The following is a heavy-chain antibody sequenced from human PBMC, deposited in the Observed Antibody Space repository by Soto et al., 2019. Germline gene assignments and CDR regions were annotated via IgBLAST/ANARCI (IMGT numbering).Heavy chain of an antibody. D-gene: IGHD5-12*01. Sequence: GASVKFSCKASGYTFTGYYMHWVRQAPGQGLEWMGWINPNSGGTNYAQKFQGRVTMTRDTSISTAYMELSRLRSDDTAVYYCARLAYSHYSTWGQGTLVTVSS. CDR1: GYTFTGYY. V-gene: IGHV1-2*02. J-gene: IGHJ4*02. CDR3: ARLAYSHYST. CDR2: INPNSGGT.